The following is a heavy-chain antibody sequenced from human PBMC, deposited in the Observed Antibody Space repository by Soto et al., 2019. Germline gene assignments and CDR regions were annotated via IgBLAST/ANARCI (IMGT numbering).Heavy chain of an antibody. CDR2: IIPIFGTA. V-gene: IGHV1-69*06. Sequence: ASVKVSCKASGCTFSSYAISWVRQAPGQGLEWMGGIIPIFGTANYAQKFQGRVTITADKSTSTAYMELRSLRSEDTAVYYCARDTSNSISSRYHDYGRDVWGQGKTLTLYS. CDR1: GCTFSSYA. D-gene: IGHD6-6*01. CDR3: ARDTSNSISSRYHDYGRDV. J-gene: IGHJ6*02.